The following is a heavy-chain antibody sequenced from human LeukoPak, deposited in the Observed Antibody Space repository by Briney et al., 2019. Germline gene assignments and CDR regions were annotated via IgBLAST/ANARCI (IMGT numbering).Heavy chain of an antibody. Sequence: GASVKVSCKASGYTFTDYYMHWVRQAPGQGLEWMGWINPNSGGTNYAQKFQGRVTMTRDTSTSTAYMELSRLRSDDTAVYYCARDEARYSSGYYPNWFDPWGQGTLVTVSS. J-gene: IGHJ5*02. CDR1: GYTFTDYY. CDR3: ARDEARYSSGYYPNWFDP. V-gene: IGHV1-2*02. CDR2: INPNSGGT. D-gene: IGHD3-22*01.